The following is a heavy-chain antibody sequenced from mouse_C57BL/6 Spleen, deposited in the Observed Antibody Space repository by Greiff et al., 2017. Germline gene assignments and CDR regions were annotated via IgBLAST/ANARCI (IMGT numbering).Heavy chain of an antibody. CDR2: INPSTGGT. D-gene: IGHD2-4*01. CDR3: ARKEDYDGYYYAMDY. J-gene: IGHJ4*01. V-gene: IGHV1-42*01. CDR1: GYSFTGYY. Sequence: EVQVVESGPELVKPGASVKISCKASGYSFTGYYMNWVKQSPEKSLEWIGEINPSTGGTTYNQKFKAKATLTVDKSSSTAYMQLKSLTSEDSAVYYCARKEDYDGYYYAMDYWGQGTSVTVSS.